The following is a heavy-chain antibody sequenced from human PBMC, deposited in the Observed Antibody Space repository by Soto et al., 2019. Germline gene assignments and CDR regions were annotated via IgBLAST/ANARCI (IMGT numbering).Heavy chain of an antibody. V-gene: IGHV4-30-4*01. J-gene: IGHJ4*02. CDR3: ARAGFSYGHLLF. CDR1: GGPIKTGDYY. D-gene: IGHD3-10*01. CDR2: VFYSGAT. Sequence: SETLSLSCNVSGGPIKTGDYYWNWIRQPPGKGLEWTGYVFYSGATNYSPSLKSRAAISMDTSKNQFSLSLTSVTAADTAVYYCARAGFSYGHLLFWGQGIRVT.